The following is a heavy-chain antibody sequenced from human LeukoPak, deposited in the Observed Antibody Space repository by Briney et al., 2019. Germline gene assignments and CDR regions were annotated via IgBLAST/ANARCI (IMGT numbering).Heavy chain of an antibody. CDR1: GFTFSTYN. CDR2: ISSSSSTI. CDR3: ARDVSGYPY. D-gene: IGHD5-12*01. V-gene: IGHV3-48*02. J-gene: IGHJ4*02. Sequence: GGSLRLSCAASGFTFSTYNMNWVRQAPGKGLEWVSYISSSSSTIYYADSVKGRFTISRDNAQNSLYLRMNSLRDEDTAVYYCARDVSGYPYWGQGTLVTVSS.